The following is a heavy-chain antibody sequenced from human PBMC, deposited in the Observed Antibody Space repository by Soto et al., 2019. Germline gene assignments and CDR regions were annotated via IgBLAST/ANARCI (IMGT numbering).Heavy chain of an antibody. V-gene: IGHV5-10-1*01. CDR3: ARHLTGTQGYNWFDP. D-gene: IGHD1-20*01. CDR1: GYSFTSYW. Sequence: PGESLKISCKGSGYSFTSYWISWVRQMPGKGLEWMGRIDPSDSYTNYSPSFQGHVTISADKSISTAYLQWSSLKASDTAMYYCARHLTGTQGYNWFDPWGQGTLGTVSS. J-gene: IGHJ5*02. CDR2: IDPSDSYT.